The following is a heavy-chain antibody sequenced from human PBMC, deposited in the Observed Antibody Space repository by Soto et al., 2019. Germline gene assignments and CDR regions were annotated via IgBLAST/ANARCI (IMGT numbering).Heavy chain of an antibody. V-gene: IGHV3-74*01. Sequence: EVQLVESGGGLVQPGGSLRLSCAASGFTCSNYWMHWVRQAPGKGLVWVSRIHSDGSSTFYADSVKGRFTISSDNAKKMVYLQMNSLRAEDTAVYYCARDNWNTVWGQGTMVTVSS. CDR2: IHSDGSST. CDR3: ARDNWNTV. D-gene: IGHD1-20*01. J-gene: IGHJ3*01. CDR1: GFTCSNYW.